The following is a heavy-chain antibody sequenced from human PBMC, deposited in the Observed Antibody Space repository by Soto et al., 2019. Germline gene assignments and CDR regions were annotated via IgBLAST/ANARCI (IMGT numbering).Heavy chain of an antibody. J-gene: IGHJ4*02. CDR3: ARDSGYGDPFDY. D-gene: IGHD4-17*01. V-gene: IGHV4-59*01. CDR1: GGYISPYY. CDR2: IFYSGNT. Sequence: SETLSLTCTVSGGYISPYYWSCIRQPPGKGLEWIGYIFYSGNTNYNPSLRSRVTISVDTSKNQFSLKLSSVTAADTAVYYCARDSGYGDPFDYWGQGTLVTVS.